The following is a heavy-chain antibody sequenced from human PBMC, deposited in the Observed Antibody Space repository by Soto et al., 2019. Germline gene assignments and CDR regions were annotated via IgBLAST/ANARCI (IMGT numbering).Heavy chain of an antibody. CDR2: ISSSSSYT. J-gene: IGHJ4*02. CDR3: ARRSRFLEWLPDY. D-gene: IGHD3-3*01. CDR1: GFTFSDYY. V-gene: IGHV3-11*06. Sequence: NPGGSLRLSCAASGFTFSDYYMSWIRQAPGKGLEWVSYISSSSSYTNYADSVKGRFTISRDNAKNSLYLQMNSLRAEDTAVYYCARRSRFLEWLPDYWGQGTLVTVSS.